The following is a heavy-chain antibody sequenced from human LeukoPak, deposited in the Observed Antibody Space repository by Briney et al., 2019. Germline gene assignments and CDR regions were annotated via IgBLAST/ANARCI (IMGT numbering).Heavy chain of an antibody. J-gene: IGHJ4*02. CDR3: ARDSAGWGY. V-gene: IGHV3-48*01. CDR1: GFTFSSYS. D-gene: IGHD6-19*01. CDR2: ISSSSSTI. Sequence: GGSLRLSCAAPGFTFSSYSMNWVRQAPGRGLEWVSYISSSSSTIYYADSVKGRFTISRDNAKNSLYLQMNSLRAEDTAVYYCARDSAGWGYWGQGTLVTVSS.